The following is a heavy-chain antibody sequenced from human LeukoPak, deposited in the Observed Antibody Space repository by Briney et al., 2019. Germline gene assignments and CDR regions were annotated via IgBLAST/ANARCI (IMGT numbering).Heavy chain of an antibody. V-gene: IGHV1-24*01. CDR2: FDPEDGET. Sequence: ASVNVSCKVSGYTLTELSMHWVRQAPGKGLEWMGGFDPEDGETIYAQKFQGRVTMTEDTSTDTAYMELSSLRSEDTAVYYCAKLIVGATTDYYYGMDVWGQGTTVTVSS. CDR3: AKLIVGATTDYYYGMDV. J-gene: IGHJ6*02. D-gene: IGHD1-26*01. CDR1: GYTLTELS.